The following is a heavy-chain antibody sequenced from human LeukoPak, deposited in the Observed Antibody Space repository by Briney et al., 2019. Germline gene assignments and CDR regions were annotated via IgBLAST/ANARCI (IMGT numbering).Heavy chain of an antibody. CDR2: IYHSGST. J-gene: IGHJ6*03. Sequence: SGTLSLTCAVSGVSINSINRWSWVRQPPGKGLEWIGGIYHSGSTNYNPSLKNRVTISVDESKNQFSLKLNSVTAADAAVYYCARDYRQIADYYYMDVWGKGTAVTVSS. V-gene: IGHV4-4*02. CDR1: GVSINSINR. CDR3: ARDYRQIADYYYMDV. D-gene: IGHD2-21*01.